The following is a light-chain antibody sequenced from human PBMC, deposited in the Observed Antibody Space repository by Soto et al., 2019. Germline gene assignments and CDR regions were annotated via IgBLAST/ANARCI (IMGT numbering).Light chain of an antibody. CDR3: QQSYITPYT. Sequence: DIQMTQSPSSLSASVRDTVTITCRASQSISVHLNWYQQKPGEVPKLLIYAASTLHSGVPSRFSGSGSETDFALTISSLQPEDFATYYCQQSYITPYTFGQGTRLEIK. CDR1: QSISVH. CDR2: AAS. J-gene: IGKJ2*01. V-gene: IGKV1-39*01.